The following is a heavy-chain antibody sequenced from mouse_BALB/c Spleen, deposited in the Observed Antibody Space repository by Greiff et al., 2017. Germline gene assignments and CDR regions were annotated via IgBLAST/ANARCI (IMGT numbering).Heavy chain of an antibody. CDR2: IWAGGST. V-gene: IGHV2-9*02. Sequence: VQLQQSGPGLVAPSQSLSITCTVSGFSLTSYGVHWVRQPPGKGLEWLGVIWAGGSTNYNSALMSRLSISKDNSKSQVFLKMNSLQTDDTAMYYCARVMITTGGYWYFDVWGAGTTVTVSS. CDR3: ARVMITTGGYWYFDV. D-gene: IGHD2-4*01. J-gene: IGHJ1*01. CDR1: GFSLTSYG.